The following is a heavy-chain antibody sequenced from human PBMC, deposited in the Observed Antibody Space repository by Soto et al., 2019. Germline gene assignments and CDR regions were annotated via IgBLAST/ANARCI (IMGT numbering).Heavy chain of an antibody. CDR2: IYYSGST. D-gene: IGHD3-9*01. CDR3: ARAGVFTYYDILTGYYANWFEP. V-gene: IGHV4-59*01. CDR1: GGSISSYY. J-gene: IGHJ5*02. Sequence: SETLSLTCTVSGGSISSYYWSWIRQPPGKGLEWIGYIYYSGSTNYNPSLKSRVTISVDKSKNQFSLKLSSVTAADTAVYYCARAGVFTYYDILTGYYANWFEPWGQGTLVTVSS.